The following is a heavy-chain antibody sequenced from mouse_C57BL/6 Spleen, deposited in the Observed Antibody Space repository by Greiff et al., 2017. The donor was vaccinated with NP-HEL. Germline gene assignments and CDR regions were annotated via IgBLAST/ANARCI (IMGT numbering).Heavy chain of an antibody. Sequence: QVQLQQPGAELVMPGASVKLSCKASGYTFTSYWMHWVKQRPGQGLEWIGEIDPSDSYTTYNKKFKGKSTLTVNKSSSTAYMQLSSLTSEDSAVYYCARGRTTVVEYFDYWGQGTTLTVSS. V-gene: IGHV1-69*01. J-gene: IGHJ2*01. CDR3: ARGRTTVVEYFDY. CDR2: IDPSDSYT. D-gene: IGHD1-1*01. CDR1: GYTFTSYW.